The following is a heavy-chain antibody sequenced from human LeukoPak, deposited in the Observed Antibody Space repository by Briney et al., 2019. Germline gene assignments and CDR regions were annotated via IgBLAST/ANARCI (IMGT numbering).Heavy chain of an antibody. Sequence: GRSLRLSCAASGFTFSSYGMHWVRQAPGKGLEWVAVISYDGSNKYYADSVKGRFTISRDNSKNTLYLQMNSLRAEDTAVYYCAKDFDTGYSSGWPFDYWGQGTLVTVSS. J-gene: IGHJ4*02. CDR2: ISYDGSNK. D-gene: IGHD6-19*01. CDR1: GFTFSSYG. CDR3: AKDFDTGYSSGWPFDY. V-gene: IGHV3-30*18.